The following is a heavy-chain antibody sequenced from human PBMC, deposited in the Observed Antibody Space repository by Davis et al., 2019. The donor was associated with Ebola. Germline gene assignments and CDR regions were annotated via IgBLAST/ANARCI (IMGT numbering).Heavy chain of an antibody. CDR3: ARHGSSGSLWWFDP. CDR2: IYYSGST. CDR1: GGSISSSSYY. J-gene: IGHJ5*02. D-gene: IGHD3-22*01. Sequence: PSETLSLTCTVSGGSISSSSYYWGWIRQPPGKGLEWIGSIYYSGSTYYNPSLKSRVTISVDTSKNQFSLKLSSVTAADTAVYYCARHGSSGSLWWFDPWGQGTLVTVSS. V-gene: IGHV4-39*01.